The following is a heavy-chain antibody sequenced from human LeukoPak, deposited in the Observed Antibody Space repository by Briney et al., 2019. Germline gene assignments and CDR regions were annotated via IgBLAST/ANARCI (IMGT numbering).Heavy chain of an antibody. CDR1: GFTFSGSA. Sequence: PGGSLRLSCAASGFTFSGSAMHWVRQASGKGLEWVGRIRSKANSYATAYAASVKGRFTISRDDSKNTAYLQMNSLKTEDTAVYYCTSLLRGYSSSWDTSYGMDVWGQGTTVTVSS. D-gene: IGHD6-13*01. CDR2: IRSKANSYAT. CDR3: TSLLRGYSSSWDTSYGMDV. J-gene: IGHJ6*02. V-gene: IGHV3-73*01.